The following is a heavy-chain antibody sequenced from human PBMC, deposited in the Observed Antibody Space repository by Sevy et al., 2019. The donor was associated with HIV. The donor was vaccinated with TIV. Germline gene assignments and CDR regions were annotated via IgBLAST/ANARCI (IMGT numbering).Heavy chain of an antibody. D-gene: IGHD1-26*01. J-gene: IGHJ4*02. Sequence: SESLSLTCTVSGGSITSLYWNWIRQPPGKGLEWLANIYYNGHINYNPSLKSRVTLSLDTSKNQFSLRLSSVTAADKAMYYRAGENAWGRGYSWGQGTLVTVSS. CDR2: IYYNGHI. V-gene: IGHV4-59*08. CDR1: GGSITSLY. CDR3: AGENAWGRGYS.